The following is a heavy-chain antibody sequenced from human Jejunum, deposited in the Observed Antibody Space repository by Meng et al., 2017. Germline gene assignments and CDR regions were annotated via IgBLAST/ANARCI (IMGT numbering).Heavy chain of an antibody. CDR2: ITGSSAYI. Sequence: EVQLVESGGGLVEPEGSLRLSCAASGFTFSAYAMSWVRQVPGRGLEWVSSITGSSAYIFYADSLRGRFTISRDNANNSLFLHINSLRVEDTAVYYCARVAHYQLLWPFDYWGLGTLVTVSS. J-gene: IGHJ4*02. V-gene: IGHV3-21*01. CDR3: ARVAHYQLLWPFDY. CDR1: GFTFSAYA. D-gene: IGHD2-2*01.